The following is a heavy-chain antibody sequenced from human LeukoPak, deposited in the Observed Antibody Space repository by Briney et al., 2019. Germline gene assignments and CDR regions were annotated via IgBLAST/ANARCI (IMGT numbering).Heavy chain of an antibody. Sequence: TSETLSLTCIVSGGSISGYYWSWIRQPPGKGLEWIGYIYYSGSTNYNPSLKSRVTISVDTSKNQFSLKLSSVTAADTAVYYCARCSRRGWGNNWFDPWGQGTLVTVSS. D-gene: IGHD7-27*01. CDR1: GGSISGYY. J-gene: IGHJ5*02. CDR2: IYYSGST. CDR3: ARCSRRGWGNNWFDP. V-gene: IGHV4-59*08.